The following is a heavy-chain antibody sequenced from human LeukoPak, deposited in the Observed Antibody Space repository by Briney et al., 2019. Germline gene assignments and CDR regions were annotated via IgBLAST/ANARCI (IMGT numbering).Heavy chain of an antibody. CDR2: VYYNGIT. Sequence: PSETLSLTCTVSGVSISSYFWSWIRQPPGKGLEWIGYVYYNGITNYNPSLKSRVTISLDTSKNQFSLKLISLTAADTAAYYCARVEYGDYGWFDPWGQGTLVTVSS. D-gene: IGHD4-17*01. V-gene: IGHV4-59*01. CDR1: GVSISSYF. J-gene: IGHJ5*02. CDR3: ARVEYGDYGWFDP.